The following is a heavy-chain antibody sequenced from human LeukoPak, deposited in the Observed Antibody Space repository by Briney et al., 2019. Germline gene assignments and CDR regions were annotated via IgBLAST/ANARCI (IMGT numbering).Heavy chain of an antibody. CDR3: AKDGGIRRGYSYDKPLN. CDR1: GFTFDDYA. D-gene: IGHD5-18*01. J-gene: IGHJ4*02. Sequence: GGSLRLSCAASGFTFDDYAMHWVRQAPGKGLEWVSGISWNSGSIGYADSVKGRFTISRDNAKNSLYLQMNSLRAEDTALYYCAKDGGIRRGYSYDKPLNWGQGTLVTVSS. CDR2: ISWNSGSI. V-gene: IGHV3-9*01.